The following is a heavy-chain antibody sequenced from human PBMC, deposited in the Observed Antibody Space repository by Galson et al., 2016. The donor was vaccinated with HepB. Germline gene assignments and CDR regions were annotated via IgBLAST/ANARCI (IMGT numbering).Heavy chain of an antibody. D-gene: IGHD2-21*02. Sequence: SLRLSCAASGFTFSSNAMSWVRQAPGKGLEWVSGISGTGSATYYADAVTGRFTISRDNSKNTLNLQMNSLRAEDTGLYYCTKGGRVTATQEYYFDYWGQGTLVTVSS. CDR2: ISGTGSAT. CDR1: GFTFSSNA. V-gene: IGHV3-23*01. CDR3: TKGGRVTATQEYYFDY. J-gene: IGHJ4*02.